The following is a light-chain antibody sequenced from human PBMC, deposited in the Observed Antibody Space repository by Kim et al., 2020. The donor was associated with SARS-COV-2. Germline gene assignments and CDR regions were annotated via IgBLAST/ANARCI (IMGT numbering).Light chain of an antibody. CDR3: SSYTSSITLV. J-gene: IGLJ2*01. CDR1: SSDVGGYNY. CDR2: DVS. V-gene: IGLV2-14*03. Sequence: GQSFSISCTGSSSDVGGYNYVSWYQQHPGKAPKLIIYDVSNRPSGVSNRFSGSKSGNTASLTISGLQAEDEADYFCSSYTSSITLVFGGGTQLTVL.